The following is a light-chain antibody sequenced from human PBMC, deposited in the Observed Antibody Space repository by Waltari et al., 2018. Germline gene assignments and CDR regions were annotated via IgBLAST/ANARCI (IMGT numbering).Light chain of an antibody. J-gene: IGKJ2*01. Sequence: EIVLTQSPGTLSLSPGERATLSCRASKSVSSSYLAWYQHKLGQAPRLLIYGASTRATGVPDRFSGSGSGTDFTLTISRLEPEDFTVYYCQHYGGSPPYTFGQGTKLEIK. V-gene: IGKV3-20*01. CDR2: GAS. CDR3: QHYGGSPPYT. CDR1: KSVSSSY.